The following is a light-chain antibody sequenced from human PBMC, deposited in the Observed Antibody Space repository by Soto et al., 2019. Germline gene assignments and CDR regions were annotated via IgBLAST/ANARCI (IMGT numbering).Light chain of an antibody. J-gene: IGLJ3*02. CDR1: NSDVGAYDY. CDR3: SSYTSISTWV. CDR2: EVS. V-gene: IGLV2-14*01. Sequence: QSALTQPASVSGSPGQSITISCTGTNSDVGAYDYVSWYQQHPGKAPKLMIYEVSNRPSGVSNRFSGSKSGNTASLTISGLQAEDEAVYYCSSYTSISTWVFGGGTKVTVL.